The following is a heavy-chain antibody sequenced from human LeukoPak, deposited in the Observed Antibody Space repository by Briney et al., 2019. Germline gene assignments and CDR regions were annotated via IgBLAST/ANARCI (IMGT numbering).Heavy chain of an antibody. CDR3: ARHEGWYGN. D-gene: IGHD2-15*01. Sequence: SGTLSLTCTVSGGSISGNYWSWIRQPPGKGLEWIGYMSYTGSTNYNPSLKRRVTMSIDTSKNQFSLKLSSVTAADTAVYYCARHEGWYGNWGQGTLVTVSS. CDR2: MSYTGST. J-gene: IGHJ4*02. V-gene: IGHV4-59*08. CDR1: GGSISGNY.